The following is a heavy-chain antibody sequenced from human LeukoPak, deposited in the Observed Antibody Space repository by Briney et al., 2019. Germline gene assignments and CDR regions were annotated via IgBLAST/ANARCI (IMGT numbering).Heavy chain of an antibody. J-gene: IGHJ4*02. CDR2: IYHSGST. CDR3: ARVGDYYDSPFDY. Sequence: LRLSCAASGFTFTSYAMNWVRQAPGKGLEWIGYIYHSGSTYYNPSLKSRVTISVDRSKNQFSLKLSSVTAADTAVYYCARVGDYYDSPFDYWGQGTLVTVSS. CDR1: GFTFTSYA. D-gene: IGHD3-22*01. V-gene: IGHV4-30-2*01.